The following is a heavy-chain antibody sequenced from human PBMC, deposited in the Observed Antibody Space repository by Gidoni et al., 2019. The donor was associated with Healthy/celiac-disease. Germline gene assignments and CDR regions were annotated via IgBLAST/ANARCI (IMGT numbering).Heavy chain of an antibody. V-gene: IGHV3-30-3*01. J-gene: IGHJ4*02. CDR1: AFTCSSYA. CDR2: ISHDGSNK. Sequence: QVQLVESGGGVVQPGRSLRLSCAAPAFTCSSYAMPWVRQAPGQGLEWVAVISHDGSNKYYADSVKGRFTISRDNSKNTLYLQMNSLRAEDTAVYYCARGSYDILTGYYSQTPDFDYWGQGTLVTVSS. CDR3: ARGSYDILTGYYSQTPDFDY. D-gene: IGHD3-9*01.